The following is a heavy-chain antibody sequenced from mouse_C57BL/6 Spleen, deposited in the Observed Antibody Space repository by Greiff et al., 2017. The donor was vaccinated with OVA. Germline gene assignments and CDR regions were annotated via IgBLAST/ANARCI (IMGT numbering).Heavy chain of an antibody. Sequence: VQLQQSGAELARPGASVKLSCKASGYTFPSYGISWVKQRTGQGLEWIGEIYPRSGNTYYNEKFKGKATLTADQSSSTAYMELRSLTSEDSAVYFCARGDSNLYYFDYWGQGTTLTVSS. CDR1: GYTFPSYG. CDR3: ARGDSNLYYFDY. CDR2: IYPRSGNT. J-gene: IGHJ2*01. V-gene: IGHV1-81*01. D-gene: IGHD2-5*01.